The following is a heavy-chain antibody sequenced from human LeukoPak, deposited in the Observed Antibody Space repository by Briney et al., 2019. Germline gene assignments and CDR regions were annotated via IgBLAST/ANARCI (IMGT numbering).Heavy chain of an antibody. V-gene: IGHV4-4*07. CDR2: IYTSGST. CDR3: ARERVNLAAAGDFDY. D-gene: IGHD6-13*01. J-gene: IGHJ4*02. Sequence: SETLSLXCTVSGGSISSYYWSWIRQPAGKGLEWIGRIYTSGSTNYNPSLKSRVTMSVDTSKNQFSLKLSSVTAADTAVYYCARERVNLAAAGDFDYWGQGTLVTVSS. CDR1: GGSISSYY.